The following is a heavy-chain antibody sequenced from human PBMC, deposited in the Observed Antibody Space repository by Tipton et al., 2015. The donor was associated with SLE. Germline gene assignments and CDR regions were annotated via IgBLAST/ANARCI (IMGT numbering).Heavy chain of an antibody. J-gene: IGHJ5*02. D-gene: IGHD1-26*01. CDR3: AKDLGWEVGATST. Sequence: GSLRLSCTASGLTLKNHAMSWVRQAPGKGLEWVPTIGDKYTESVKGRFTISRDDSRDTLYLQMNSLRVDDTAVYYCAKDLGWEVGATSTWGQGTLVTVSS. V-gene: IGHV3-23*01. CDR1: GLTLKNHA. CDR2: IGD.